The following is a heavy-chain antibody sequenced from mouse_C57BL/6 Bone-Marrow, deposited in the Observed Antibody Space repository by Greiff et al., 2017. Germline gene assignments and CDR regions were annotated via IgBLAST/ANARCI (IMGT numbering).Heavy chain of an antibody. CDR1: GYTFTSYW. CDR3: ARRYYGSSWLAY. V-gene: IGHV1-64*01. Sequence: QVQLQQPGAELVKPGASVKLSCKASGYTFTSYWMHWVKQRPGQGLEWIGMIHPNSGSTNYNEKFKSKATLTVDKSSSTAYMQLSSLTSEDSAVYYCARRYYGSSWLAYWGQGTLVTVSA. J-gene: IGHJ3*01. CDR2: IHPNSGST. D-gene: IGHD1-1*01.